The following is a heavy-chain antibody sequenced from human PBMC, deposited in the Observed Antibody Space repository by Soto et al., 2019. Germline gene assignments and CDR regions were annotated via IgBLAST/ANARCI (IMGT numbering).Heavy chain of an antibody. CDR2: ISSSGGST. V-gene: IGHV3-23*01. D-gene: IGHD3-22*01. CDR1: GFTFSSYA. J-gene: IGHJ4*02. Sequence: PGGSLRLSCAASGFTFSSYAMNWFRQAPGKGLEWVSAISSSGGSTYYADSVKGRFTISRDNSKNTLYLQMNSLRAEDTAVYYCANPAYYDSSGYPYDWGQGTLVTVSS. CDR3: ANPAYYDSSGYPYD.